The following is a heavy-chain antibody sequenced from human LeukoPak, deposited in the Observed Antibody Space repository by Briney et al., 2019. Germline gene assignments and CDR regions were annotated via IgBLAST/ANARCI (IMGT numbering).Heavy chain of an antibody. CDR1: GFSLTSSEVG. Sequence: SGPTLVNPTQTLSLICTFSGFSLTSSEVGVGWIRLPPGKALECLALIHSNDDVRYSPSLKSRLTITKDTSKNQVVLTMTNMDPVDTATYYCARRLRSGSYYDYWGQGTLVTVSS. V-gene: IGHV2-5*01. CDR3: ARRLRSGSYYDY. J-gene: IGHJ4*02. CDR2: IHSNDDV. D-gene: IGHD1-26*01.